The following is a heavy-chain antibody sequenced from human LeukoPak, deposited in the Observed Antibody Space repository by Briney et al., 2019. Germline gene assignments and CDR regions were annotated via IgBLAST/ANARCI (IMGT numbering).Heavy chain of an antibody. D-gene: IGHD6-13*01. CDR2: INSDGSST. CDR3: ARATQRLVSPFDY. Sequence: PGGSLRLSCAASGFTFSSYWMHWVRQVPGKGLVWVSRINSDGSSTSYADSVKGRFTISRDNAKNTLYLQMNSLRAEDTAVYYCARATQRLVSPFDYWGQGTLVTVSS. V-gene: IGHV3-74*01. J-gene: IGHJ4*02. CDR1: GFTFSSYW.